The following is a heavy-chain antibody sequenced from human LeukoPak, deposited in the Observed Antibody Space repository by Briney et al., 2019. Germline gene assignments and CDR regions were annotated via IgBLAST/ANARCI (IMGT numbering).Heavy chain of an antibody. Sequence: GGSLRLSCAASGFTFGSYSMNWVRQAPGKGLEWVSSISSSSSYIYYADSVKGRFTISRDNAKNSLYLQMNSLRAEDTAVYYCARDKEVDVWGSYRYFDYWGQGTLVTVSS. CDR1: GFTFGSYS. D-gene: IGHD3-16*02. CDR2: ISSSSSYI. CDR3: ARDKEVDVWGSYRYFDY. V-gene: IGHV3-21*01. J-gene: IGHJ4*02.